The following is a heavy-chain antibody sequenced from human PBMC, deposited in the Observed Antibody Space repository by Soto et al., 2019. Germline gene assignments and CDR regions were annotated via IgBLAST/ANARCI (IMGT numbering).Heavy chain of an antibody. V-gene: IGHV4-30-4*01. CDR1: GDSLDSGDSY. D-gene: IGHD4-17*01. CDR2: IYHYGGT. CDR3: ARGVYADYSYYFEY. J-gene: IGHJ4*02. Sequence: PSETLSLTCTVSGDSLDSGDSYWSWIRQPPGKGLEWIGYIYHYGGTSYNPSLKSRLIISVDTSKNQFSLKVSSVTGADTAVYYCARGVYADYSYYFEYWGQGALVTVSS.